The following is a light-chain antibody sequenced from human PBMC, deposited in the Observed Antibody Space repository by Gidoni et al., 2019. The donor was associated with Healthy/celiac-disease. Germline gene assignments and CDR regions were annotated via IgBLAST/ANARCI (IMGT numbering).Light chain of an antibody. J-gene: IGKJ1*01. CDR3: QQYNNWPPT. CDR1: QSVSSN. V-gene: IGKV3-15*01. CDR2: GAS. Sequence: EIVMTQSPATLSVSPGERATLSCRASQSVSSNLAWYQQKPGQAPRLLIYGASTRATGIPARFSGSGSGTEFTLTISSLQSEDFAVYYCQQYNNWPPTFAYETKVGIK.